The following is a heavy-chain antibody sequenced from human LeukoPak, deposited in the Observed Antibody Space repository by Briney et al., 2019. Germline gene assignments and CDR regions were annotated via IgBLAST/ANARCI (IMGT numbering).Heavy chain of an antibody. CDR2: IWHDGSNK. D-gene: IGHD2-15*01. V-gene: IGHV3-33*01. CDR1: GFTFSTYA. Sequence: GRSLRLTCAASGFTFSTYAMHWVRQAPGKGLEWVAVIWHDGSNKYYADSVKGRYTISRDNSKNTLYLQMDSLRAEDTAVYYCARSQYCSGGSRYRLGDYWGQGTLVTVSS. J-gene: IGHJ4*02. CDR3: ARSQYCSGGSRYRLGDY.